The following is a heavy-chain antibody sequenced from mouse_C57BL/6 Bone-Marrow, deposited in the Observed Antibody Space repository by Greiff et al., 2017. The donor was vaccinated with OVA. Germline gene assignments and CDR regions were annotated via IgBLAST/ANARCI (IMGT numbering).Heavy chain of an antibody. D-gene: IGHD2-2*01. J-gene: IGHJ2*01. Sequence: QVQLQQPGAELVKPGASVKMSCKASGYTFTSYWITWVKQRPGQGLEWIGDIYPGSGRTNYNEKFKSKATLTVDTSSSTAYMQLSSLPSDDSAVYYCARGRLLWFFDYWGQGTTLTVSS. CDR2: IYPGSGRT. CDR3: ARGRLLWFFDY. V-gene: IGHV1-55*01. CDR1: GYTFTSYW.